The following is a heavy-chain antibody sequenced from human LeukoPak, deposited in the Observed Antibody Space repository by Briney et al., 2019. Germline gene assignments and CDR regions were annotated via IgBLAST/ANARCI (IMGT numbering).Heavy chain of an antibody. CDR2: IYYGGGT. CDR3: ARHAGGIAAAGTRPFDH. V-gene: IGHV4-39*01. J-gene: IGHJ4*02. CDR1: GASFSSSTYY. D-gene: IGHD6-13*01. Sequence: SETLSLTCTVSGASFSSSTYYWGWIRQPPGKGLEWIGSIYYGGGTYYNPSLKSRVTMSVDTSQKQFSLKLSSVTAADTAVYYCARHAGGIAAAGTRPFDHWGQGTLVTVSS.